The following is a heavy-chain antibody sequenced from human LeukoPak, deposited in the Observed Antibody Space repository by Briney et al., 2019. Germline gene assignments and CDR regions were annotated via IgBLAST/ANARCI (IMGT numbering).Heavy chain of an antibody. D-gene: IGHD2-2*01. CDR2: IIPIFGTA. V-gene: IGHV1-69*01. J-gene: IGHJ4*02. Sequence: GASVKVSCKASGGTFSSYAISWVRQAPGQGLEWMGGIIPIFGTANYAQKFQGRVTITADESTSTAYMELSSLRSEDTAVCYCASPLGYCSSTSCPWGRFGLFWGQGTLVTVSS. CDR3: ASPLGYCSSTSCPWGRFGLF. CDR1: GGTFSSYA.